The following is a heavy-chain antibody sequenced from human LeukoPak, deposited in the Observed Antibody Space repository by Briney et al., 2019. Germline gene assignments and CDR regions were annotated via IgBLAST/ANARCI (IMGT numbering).Heavy chain of an antibody. V-gene: IGHV3-30*18. J-gene: IGHJ6*02. CDR2: ISYDGSNK. D-gene: IGHD3-22*01. Sequence: PGGSLRLSCAASGFTFSSYGMHWVRQAPGKGLEWVAVISYDGSNKYYADSVKGRFTISRDNSKNTLYLQMNSLRAEDTAVYYCVKDYYYEAYGMDVWGQGTTVTVSS. CDR1: GFTFSSYG. CDR3: VKDYYYEAYGMDV.